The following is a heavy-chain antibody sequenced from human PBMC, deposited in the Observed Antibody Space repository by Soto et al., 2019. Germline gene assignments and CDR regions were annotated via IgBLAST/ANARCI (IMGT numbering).Heavy chain of an antibody. CDR1: GYTFTSYG. CDR2: ISAYNGNT. V-gene: IGHV1-18*01. J-gene: IGHJ6*01. CDR3: AGVPDYGSGSGDPMDL. D-gene: IGHD3-10*01. Sequence: QVQLVQSGAEVKKPGASVKVSCKASGYTFTSYGISWVRQAPGQGLEWMGWISAYNGNTNYAQKLQARVTMTTATSTSPAYMELRSLRSDDTAVYYCAGVPDYGSGSGDPMDLWGQGTTVTVSS.